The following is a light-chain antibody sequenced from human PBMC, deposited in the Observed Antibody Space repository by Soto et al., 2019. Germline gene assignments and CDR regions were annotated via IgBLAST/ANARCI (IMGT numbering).Light chain of an antibody. CDR3: SSYTSSSTLV. J-gene: IGLJ2*01. CDR2: EVR. CDR1: SSDVGSYNR. V-gene: IGLV2-18*02. Sequence: QSALTQPPSVSGSPGQSVTISCTGTSSDVGSYNRVSWYQQPPGTAPKLMIYEVRNRPSGVPDRFSGSKSGNTASLTISGLQAEDEAAYYCSSYTSSSTLVFGGGTKLTVL.